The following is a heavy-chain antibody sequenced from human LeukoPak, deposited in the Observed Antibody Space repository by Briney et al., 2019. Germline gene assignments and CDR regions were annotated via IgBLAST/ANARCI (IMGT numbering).Heavy chain of an antibody. Sequence: SETLSLTCTVSGGSISSYYWSWIRQPPGKGLEWIGYIYYSGSTNYNPSLKSRVTISVDTSKNQFSLKLSSVTAADTAVYYCARSLTYYDILTGYYPYYMDVWGKGTMVTVSS. D-gene: IGHD3-9*01. J-gene: IGHJ6*03. CDR1: GGSISSYY. CDR2: IYYSGST. CDR3: ARSLTYYDILTGYYPYYMDV. V-gene: IGHV4-59*01.